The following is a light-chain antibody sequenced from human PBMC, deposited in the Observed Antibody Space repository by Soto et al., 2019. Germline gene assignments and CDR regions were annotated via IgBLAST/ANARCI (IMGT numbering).Light chain of an antibody. CDR1: GSDVGHYNY. V-gene: IGLV2-14*01. J-gene: IGLJ2*01. CDR3: AAYTSTYTVI. CDR2: EVT. Sequence: QSVLTRPASVSGSPGQSITISCTGTGSDVGHYNYVSWYQQHPGKAPKLMIYEVTYRPSGVSNRFSGAKSANTASLTISGLQADDESTYYCAAYTSTYTVIFGGGTKLTVL.